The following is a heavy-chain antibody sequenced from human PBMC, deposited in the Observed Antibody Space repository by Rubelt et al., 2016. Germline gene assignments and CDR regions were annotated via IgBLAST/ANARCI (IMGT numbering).Heavy chain of an antibody. V-gene: IGHV3-21*01. D-gene: IGHD4-17*01. CDR3: ARVSSTGDYVGPFDY. Sequence: KGLEWVSSISSSSSYIYYADSVKGRFTISRDNAKNSLYLQMNGLRAEDTAVYYCARVSSTGDYVGPFDYWGQGTLVTVSS. CDR2: ISSSSSYI. J-gene: IGHJ4*02.